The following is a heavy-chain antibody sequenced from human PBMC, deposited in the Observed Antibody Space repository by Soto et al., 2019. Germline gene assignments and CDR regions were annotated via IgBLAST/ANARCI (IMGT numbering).Heavy chain of an antibody. CDR1: GLSLNTGGGA. CDR3: GHRRSEAERCWFDP. CDR2: IYANSNR. J-gene: IGHJ5*02. Sequence: QITLKESGPTLVKPTQTLTLTCTFSGLSLNTGGGAVGWVRQPPGKALEWLAVIYANSNREYSPSLKTRLTITKDTSRNQEVLTMTDMDPEDTAIYYCGHRRSEAERCWFDPWGQGILVTVSS. V-gene: IGHV2-5*01. D-gene: IGHD3-3*01.